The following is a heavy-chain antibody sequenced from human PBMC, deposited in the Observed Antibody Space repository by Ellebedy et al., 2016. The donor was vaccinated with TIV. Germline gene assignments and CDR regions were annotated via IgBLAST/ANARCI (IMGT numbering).Heavy chain of an antibody. V-gene: IGHV3-7*01. CDR2: INQDGSEK. CDR3: ATDGSYGDYRSPAHAFEF. Sequence: GESPKISCAAPGFTFSSYWMSWVRQAPGKGLEWVANINQDGSEKYYVDSVKGRFTISRDNAKNSLYLQMISLGADDPAVYYCATDGSYGDYRSPAHAFEFWGQGTMVTVSS. D-gene: IGHD4-17*01. J-gene: IGHJ3*01. CDR1: GFTFSSYW.